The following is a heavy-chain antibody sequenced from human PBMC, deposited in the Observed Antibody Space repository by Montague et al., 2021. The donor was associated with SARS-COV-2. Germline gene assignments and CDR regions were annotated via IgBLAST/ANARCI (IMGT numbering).Heavy chain of an antibody. Sequence: SLRLSCAASGFTFSTYGMYWVRQPPGKGLEWVSEIHGRGDGTYYADSVKGRFTISRDNSKNTLYPQMNSLRGEDTAVYYCARDQNYGMDVWGQGTTVIVSS. J-gene: IGHJ6*02. V-gene: IGHV3-23*01. CDR3: ARDQNYGMDV. CDR1: GFTFSTYG. CDR2: IHGRGDGT.